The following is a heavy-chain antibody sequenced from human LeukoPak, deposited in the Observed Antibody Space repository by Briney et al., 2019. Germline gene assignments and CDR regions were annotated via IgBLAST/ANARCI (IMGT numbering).Heavy chain of an antibody. V-gene: IGHV3-49*04. Sequence: GGSLRLSCAASGFTFSSYEMNWVRQAPGKGLEWVGFIRSRAYGGTTEYAASVKGRFTISRDDSKSIAYLQMNSLKTEDTAVYYCTRRADWLDYWGQGTLVTVSS. D-gene: IGHD3-9*01. J-gene: IGHJ4*02. CDR2: IRSRAYGGTT. CDR3: TRRADWLDY. CDR1: GFTFSSYE.